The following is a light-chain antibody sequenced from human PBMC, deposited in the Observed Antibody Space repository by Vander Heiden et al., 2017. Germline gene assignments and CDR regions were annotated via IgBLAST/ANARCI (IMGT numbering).Light chain of an antibody. CDR1: QSFGRNF. V-gene: IGKV3D-20*01. CDR3: QQDGRSPWT. Sequence: EIVLTQSPATLSLSPGERATLSCGASQSFGRNFLAWYHQKPGLPPTLLIYDRSKSDIGIPDRFSGSGSETDFTLTISRLEPEDSGVYYCQQDGRSPWTFGQGTKVEIK. CDR2: DRS. J-gene: IGKJ1*01.